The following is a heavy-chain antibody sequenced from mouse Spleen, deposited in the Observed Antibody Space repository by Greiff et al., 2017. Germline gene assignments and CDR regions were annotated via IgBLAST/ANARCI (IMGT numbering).Heavy chain of an antibody. D-gene: IGHD1-2*01. V-gene: IGHV1-52*01. J-gene: IGHJ4*01. CDR2: IDPSDSET. CDR1: GYTFTSYW. Sequence: QVQLQQPGAELVRPGSSVKLSCKASGYTFTSYWMHWVKQRPIQGLEWIGNIDPSDSETHYNQKFKDKATLTVDKSSSTAYMQLSSLTSEDSAVYYCAREAIHYYGYDAMDYWGQGTSVTVSS. CDR3: AREAIHYYGYDAMDY.